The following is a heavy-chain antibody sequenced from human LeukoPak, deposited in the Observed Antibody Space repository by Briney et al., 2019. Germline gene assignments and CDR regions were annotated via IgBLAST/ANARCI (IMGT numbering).Heavy chain of an antibody. CDR2: IYSGGST. CDR3: ARDGDYYDSSGYGLFDY. D-gene: IGHD3-22*01. V-gene: IGHV3-66*02. CDR1: GFTVSSNY. Sequence: GGSLRLSCAASGFTVSSNYMSGVRQAPGKGLEGVSVIYSGGSTYYADSVKGRFTISRDNSKNTLYLQMNSLRAEDTAVYYCARDGDYYDSSGYGLFDYWGQGTLVTVSS. J-gene: IGHJ4*02.